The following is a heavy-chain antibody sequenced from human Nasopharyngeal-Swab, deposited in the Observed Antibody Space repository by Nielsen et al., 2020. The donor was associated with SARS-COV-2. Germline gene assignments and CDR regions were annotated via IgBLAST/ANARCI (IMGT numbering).Heavy chain of an antibody. V-gene: IGHV3-30*03. Sequence: GESLKISCAASGFIFSSFGMHWVRQAPGKGLEWVAVISYDGSNKNYADSVKGRITISRDNSKNTLYLQMNSLGAEDTAVYYCARGFPTWHYWGQGTLVTVSS. CDR2: ISYDGSNK. CDR1: GFIFSSFG. D-gene: IGHD5-12*01. J-gene: IGHJ4*02. CDR3: ARGFPTWHY.